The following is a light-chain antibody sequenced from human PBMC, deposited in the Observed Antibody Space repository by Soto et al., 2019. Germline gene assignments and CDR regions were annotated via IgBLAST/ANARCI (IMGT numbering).Light chain of an antibody. V-gene: IGKV3-20*01. CDR3: QQYGSSPLT. CDR1: QSVSSY. CDR2: DAS. Sequence: EIVLTQSPATLSLSPGERATLSCRASQSVSSYLAWYQQKPGQAPRLLIYDASNRATGIPARFSGSGSGTDFTLTINRLEPEDFAVYYCQQYGSSPLTFGGGTKVDIK. J-gene: IGKJ4*01.